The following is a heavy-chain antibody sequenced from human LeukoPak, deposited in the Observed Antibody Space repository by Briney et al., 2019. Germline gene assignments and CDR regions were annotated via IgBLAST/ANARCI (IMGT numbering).Heavy chain of an antibody. J-gene: IGHJ6*02. Sequence: GGSLRLSCAASGFTFSSYAMSWVRQAPGRGLEWVSYISSSSTIYYADSVKGRFTISRDNAKNSLYLQMNSLRDEDTAVYYCARSGISIFGEDYYGMDVWGQGTTVTVSS. CDR3: ARSGISIFGEDYYGMDV. CDR1: GFTFSSYA. D-gene: IGHD3-3*01. V-gene: IGHV3-48*02. CDR2: ISSSSTI.